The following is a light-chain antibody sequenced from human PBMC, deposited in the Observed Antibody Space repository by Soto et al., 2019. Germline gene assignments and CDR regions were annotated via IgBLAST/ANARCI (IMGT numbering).Light chain of an antibody. J-gene: IGKJ3*01. V-gene: IGKV3-20*01. CDR2: GAS. CDR1: QSVSSSY. Sequence: EIVLTQSTGTLSLSPGERATLSCRASQSVSSSYLAWYQQKPGQAPRLLIYGASGRATGIPDRFSGSGSGTDFTLTISRLEPEDFAVYYCLQYGSSPLFTFGPGTKVDIK. CDR3: LQYGSSPLFT.